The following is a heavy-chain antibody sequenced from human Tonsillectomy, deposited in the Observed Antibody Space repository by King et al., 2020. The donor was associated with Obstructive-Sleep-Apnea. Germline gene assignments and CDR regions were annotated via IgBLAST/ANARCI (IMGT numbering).Heavy chain of an antibody. CDR3: ARFRIAAAPWDWYFDL. CDR1: GFTFSDDY. Sequence: VQLVESGGDLVKPGGSLRLSCAASGFTFSDDYMSWIRQDPGKVLEWVSYISSIGTNIYYTESVKVRLTIFRDNAKNSLYLQMISLRAEDTAVYSCARFRIAAAPWDWYFDLWGRGTLVTVSS. CDR2: ISSIGTNI. V-gene: IGHV3-11*01. D-gene: IGHD6-13*01. J-gene: IGHJ2*01.